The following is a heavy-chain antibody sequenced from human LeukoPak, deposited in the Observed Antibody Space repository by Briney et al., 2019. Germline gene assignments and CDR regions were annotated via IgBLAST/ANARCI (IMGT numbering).Heavy chain of an antibody. V-gene: IGHV4-4*07. J-gene: IGHJ6*03. CDR2: IYTSGST. D-gene: IGHD2-8*01. CDR3: ASSGQCTNGLCRDVGYMDV. Sequence: SETLSLTCTVSGGSISSYYWSWIRQPAGKGLEWIGRIYTSGSTSYNPSLKSRVTISMHTSKNQLSLKLNSVTAADTAVYYCASSGQCTNGLCRDVGYMDVWGKGTTVTVSS. CDR1: GGSISSYY.